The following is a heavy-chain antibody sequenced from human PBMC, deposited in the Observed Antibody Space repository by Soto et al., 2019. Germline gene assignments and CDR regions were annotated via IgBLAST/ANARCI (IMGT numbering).Heavy chain of an antibody. V-gene: IGHV3-9*01. CDR2: ISWNSGSI. J-gene: IGHJ4*02. CDR1: GFTFDDYA. CDR3: AKDYYDFWSGPGD. Sequence: EVQLVESGGGLVQPGRSLRLSCAASGFTFDDYAMHWVRQAPGKGLEWVSGISWNSGSIGYAESVKGRFTISRDNAKNSLYLQMNSLRAEDTALYYCAKDYYDFWSGPGDWGQGTLVTVSS. D-gene: IGHD3-3*01.